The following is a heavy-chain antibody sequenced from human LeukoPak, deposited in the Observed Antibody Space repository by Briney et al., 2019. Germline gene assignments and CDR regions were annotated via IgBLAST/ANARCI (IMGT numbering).Heavy chain of an antibody. CDR3: ARDRQCGY. J-gene: IGHJ4*02. V-gene: IGHV1-18*01. CDR1: GYTFTSYG. Sequence: ASVKVSCKASGYTFTSYGISWVRQAPAQGLEWMGWISPYNGNTNYAPKLQGRVTTTTDTATSTAYMELTSLTSDDTAVYYCARDRQCGYWGQGTLVTVSS. CDR2: ISPYNGNT. D-gene: IGHD2-21*01.